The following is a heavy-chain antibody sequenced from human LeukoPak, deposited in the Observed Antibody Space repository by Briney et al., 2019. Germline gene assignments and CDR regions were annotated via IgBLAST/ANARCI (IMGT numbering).Heavy chain of an antibody. CDR2: INPNSGGT. V-gene: IGHV1-2*02. Sequence: ASVTVSYKASGYTFTGYYMHWVRQAPGQGLEWMGWINPNSGGTNYAQKFQGRVTMTRDTSISTAYMELSRLRSDDTAVYYCATETGTMEFDIWGQGTMVTVSS. D-gene: IGHD1-7*01. J-gene: IGHJ3*02. CDR1: GYTFTGYY. CDR3: ATETGTMEFDI.